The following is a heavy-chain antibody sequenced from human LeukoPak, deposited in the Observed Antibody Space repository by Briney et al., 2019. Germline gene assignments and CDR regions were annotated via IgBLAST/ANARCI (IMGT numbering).Heavy chain of an antibody. CDR2: LIPILGTA. V-gene: IGHV1-69*16. Sequence: GASVKVSCTASGGTFTSYTISWVRQAPGQGLEWMGRLIPILGTANYAQKFQGRVTITTDESTSTAYMELSSLRSEDTAVYYCAKGPVGFGEFDYYYYYYMDVWGKGTTVTVSS. CDR3: AKGPVGFGEFDYYYYYYMDV. J-gene: IGHJ6*03. D-gene: IGHD3-10*01. CDR1: GGTFTSYT.